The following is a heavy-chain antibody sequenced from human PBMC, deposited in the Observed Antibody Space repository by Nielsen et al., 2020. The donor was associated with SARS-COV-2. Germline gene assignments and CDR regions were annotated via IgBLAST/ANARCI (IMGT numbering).Heavy chain of an antibody. CDR3: ARGLVLYYDSSGYEDDY. D-gene: IGHD3-22*01. Sequence: GESLKVSCKASGYTFTSYGISWVRQAPGQGLEWMGWISAYNGNTNYAQKLQGRVTMTTDTSTSTAYMELRSLRSDDTAVYYCARGLVLYYDSSGYEDDYWGQGTLVTVSS. CDR1: GYTFTSYG. V-gene: IGHV1-18*01. J-gene: IGHJ4*02. CDR2: ISAYNGNT.